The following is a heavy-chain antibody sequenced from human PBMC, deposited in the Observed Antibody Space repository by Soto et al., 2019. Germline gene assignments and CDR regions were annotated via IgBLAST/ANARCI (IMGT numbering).Heavy chain of an antibody. CDR3: ARGPDIVVVVAADYYYYMDV. CDR2: ISSSSSYI. Sequence: GGSLRLSCAASGFTFSSYSMNWVRQAPGKGLEWVSSISSSSSYIYYADSVKGRFTISRDNAKNSLYLQMNSLRAEDTAVYYCARGPDIVVVVAADYYYYMDVWGKGTTVTVSS. V-gene: IGHV3-21*01. D-gene: IGHD2-15*01. CDR1: GFTFSSYS. J-gene: IGHJ6*03.